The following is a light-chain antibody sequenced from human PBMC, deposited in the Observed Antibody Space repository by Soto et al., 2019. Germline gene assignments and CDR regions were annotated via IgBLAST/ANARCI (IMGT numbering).Light chain of an antibody. CDR1: QSFNTW. CDR2: KAS. J-gene: IGKJ2*01. V-gene: IGKV1-5*03. Sequence: DIQMTQSPSTLSASVGDRVTITCRASQSFNTWLAWYQQKPGKAPNLLIYKASSLASGVPSRFSGSGSGTEFTLTISSLQPDDLATYYCQQSYTTVYSFGQGTKVEIK. CDR3: QQSYTTVYS.